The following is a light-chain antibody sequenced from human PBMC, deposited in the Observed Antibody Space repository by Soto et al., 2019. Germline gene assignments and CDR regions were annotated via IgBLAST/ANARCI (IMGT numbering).Light chain of an antibody. CDR1: QSVDNK. J-gene: IGKJ1*01. CDR2: GAS. CDR3: LQYYGWPKT. V-gene: IGKV3-15*01. Sequence: ERVMTQSPAALSVSLGERATLSCRASQSVDNKLAWYQFKPGQAPRLLIYGASTRATGVHTRFSGSGSGTGFTLTIGSLQSEDVAVYYCLQYYGWPKTFGQGTEVEIK.